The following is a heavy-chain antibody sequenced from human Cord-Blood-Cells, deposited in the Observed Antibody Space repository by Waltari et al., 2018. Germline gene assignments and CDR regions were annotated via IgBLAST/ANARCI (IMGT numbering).Heavy chain of an antibody. Sequence: QVQLQESGPGLVKPSETLSLTCTVSGYSISSGYYWGWIRQPPGKGLEWIGSIYHSVSTYYNPSLKSRVTISVDTSKNQFSLKLSSVTAADTAVYYCARVRFRDAFDIWGQGTMVTVSS. CDR3: ARVRFRDAFDI. V-gene: IGHV4-38-2*02. CDR2: IYHSVST. J-gene: IGHJ3*02. CDR1: GYSISSGYY.